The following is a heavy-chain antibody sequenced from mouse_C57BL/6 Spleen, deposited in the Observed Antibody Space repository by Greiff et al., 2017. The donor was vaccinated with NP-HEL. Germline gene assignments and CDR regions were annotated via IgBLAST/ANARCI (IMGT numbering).Heavy chain of an antibody. CDR1: GYAFSSYW. J-gene: IGHJ4*01. V-gene: IGHV1-80*01. CDR2: IYPGDGDT. CDR3: ARSGTYSSYAMDY. D-gene: IGHD2-12*01. Sequence: VKLVESGAELVKPGASVKISCKASGYAFSSYWMNWVKQRPGKGLEWIGQIYPGDGDTNYNGKFKGKATLTADKSSSTAYMQLSSLTSEDSAVYFCARSGTYSSYAMDYWGQGTSVTVSS.